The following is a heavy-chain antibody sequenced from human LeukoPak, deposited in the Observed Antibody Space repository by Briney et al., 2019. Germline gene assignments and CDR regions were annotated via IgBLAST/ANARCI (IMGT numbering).Heavy chain of an antibody. D-gene: IGHD5-18*01. V-gene: IGHV3-11*05. CDR3: ARVAAADTAMMNFDH. J-gene: IGHJ4*02. CDR1: GFTFSDYY. Sequence: PGGSLRLSSAASGFTFSDYYMSWIRQAPGKGLEWVSSISSSSIYIYYADSVKGRFTISRDNAKKSLYLQMNSLRAEDTAVYYCARVAAADTAMMNFDHWGQGTLVTVSS. CDR2: ISSSSIYI.